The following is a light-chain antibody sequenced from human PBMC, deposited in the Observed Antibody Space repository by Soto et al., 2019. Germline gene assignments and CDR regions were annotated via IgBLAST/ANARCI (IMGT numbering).Light chain of an antibody. Sequence: DIQMTQSPSTLSASIGDRVTITCRTSQSVDSWLAWYQQKPGKAPKLLIYKASSLQTGVPSRFRGSRSGTAFTLTIRSLQPDDFATNYCQRYNDYSRMFGQGTKVEIK. V-gene: IGKV1-5*03. CDR3: QRYNDYSRM. CDR2: KAS. J-gene: IGKJ1*01. CDR1: QSVDSW.